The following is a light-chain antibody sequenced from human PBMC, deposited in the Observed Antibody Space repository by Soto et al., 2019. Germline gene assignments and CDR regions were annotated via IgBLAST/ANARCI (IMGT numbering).Light chain of an antibody. Sequence: EIALTQSPGPLSLSPGERATLSCRASQSVSSSYLAWYQQKPGQAPRLLIYGASSRATGIPDRFSGSGSGTDFTLTISRLEPEDFAVYYCQQYWTFGQGTKVDI. CDR3: QQYWT. CDR1: QSVSSSY. V-gene: IGKV3-20*01. CDR2: GAS. J-gene: IGKJ1*01.